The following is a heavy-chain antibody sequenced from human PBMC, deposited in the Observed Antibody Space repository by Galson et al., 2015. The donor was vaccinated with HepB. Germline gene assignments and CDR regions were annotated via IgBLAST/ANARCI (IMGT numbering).Heavy chain of an antibody. V-gene: IGHV4-31*03. Sequence: TLSLTCTVSGGSISSGGYYWSWIRQHPGKGLEWIGYISYSGSTYYTPSLKSRLSISVDTSNNQSSLKLSSVTAADTAVYYCARVGPSRGYMDVWGKGTTVTVSS. CDR1: GGSISSGGYY. J-gene: IGHJ6*03. D-gene: IGHD3-10*01. CDR3: ARVGPSRGYMDV. CDR2: ISYSGST.